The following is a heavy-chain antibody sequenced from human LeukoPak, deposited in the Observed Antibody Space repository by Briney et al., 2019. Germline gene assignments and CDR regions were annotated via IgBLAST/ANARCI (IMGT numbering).Heavy chain of an antibody. CDR1: GFTFSSYS. D-gene: IGHD4-17*01. CDR3: ARDLRCEPGY. CDR2: ISSSSSYI. Sequence: GGSLRLSCAASGFTFSSYSMNWVRQAPGKGLEWVSSISSSSSYIYYADSVKGRFTISRDNAKNSLYLQMNSLRAEDTAMYYCARDLRCEPGYWGQGTLVTVSS. J-gene: IGHJ4*02. V-gene: IGHV3-21*01.